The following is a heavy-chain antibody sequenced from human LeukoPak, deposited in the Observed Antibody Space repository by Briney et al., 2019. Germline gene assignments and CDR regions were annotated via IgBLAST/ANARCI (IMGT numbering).Heavy chain of an antibody. CDR2: IYYSGST. J-gene: IGHJ4*02. V-gene: IGHV4-39*01. CDR3: ARGGGSYPIDY. D-gene: IGHD1-26*01. CDR1: GGSISSSSYY. Sequence: SETLSLTCTVSGGSISSSSYYSGWIRQPPGKGLEWIGSIYYSGSTYYNPSLKSRVTISVDTSKNQFSLKLSSVTAADTAVYYCARGGGSYPIDYWGQGTLVTVSS.